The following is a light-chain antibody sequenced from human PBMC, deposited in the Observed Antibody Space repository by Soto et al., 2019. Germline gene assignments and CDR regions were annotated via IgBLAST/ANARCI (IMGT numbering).Light chain of an antibody. Sequence: QSALTQPASVSGSPGQSSTISCTGTSSDVGGYNYVSCYQQHPGKAPKLMIYDVSNRPSGGSNRFSGSKSGNTDSLTISGLQAEEEDDDYCSSYTSISTVVFGGGNKLTVL. V-gene: IGLV2-14*01. CDR2: DVS. J-gene: IGLJ2*01. CDR1: SSDVGGYNY. CDR3: SSYTSISTVV.